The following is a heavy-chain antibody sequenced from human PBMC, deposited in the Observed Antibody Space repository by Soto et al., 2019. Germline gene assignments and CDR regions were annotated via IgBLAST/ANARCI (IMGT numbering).Heavy chain of an antibody. D-gene: IGHD4-17*01. CDR1: GFTFSSYP. J-gene: IGHJ6*02. Sequence: QVQLVESGGGVVQPGRSLRLSCAASGFTFSSYPMHWVRQAPGKGLEWVAVISYDASNKYYVDSVKGRFTISRDNSKNTLYLQRNSLIPEDTTVYYCARDSATVADYYYTMDVWGQGTTVTVSS. V-gene: IGHV3-30-3*01. CDR2: ISYDASNK. CDR3: ARDSATVADYYYTMDV.